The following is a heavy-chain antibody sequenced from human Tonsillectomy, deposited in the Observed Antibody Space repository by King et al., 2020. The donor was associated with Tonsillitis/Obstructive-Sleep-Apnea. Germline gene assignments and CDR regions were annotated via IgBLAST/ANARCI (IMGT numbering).Heavy chain of an antibody. CDR2: IKSKTYGGTP. V-gene: IGHV3-15*01. Sequence: VQLVESGGGLVKPGGSLRLSCAASGFTFSNAWMSCGRQAPGEGLEWVGRIKSKTYGGTPDYAAPVKGRFTISRDDSKNTLYLQMNSLKTEDTAVYYCTTEGPMGYYYYMDVWGKGTTVTVSS. CDR1: GFTFSNAW. CDR3: TTEGPMGYYYYMDV. J-gene: IGHJ6*03. D-gene: IGHD3-10*01.